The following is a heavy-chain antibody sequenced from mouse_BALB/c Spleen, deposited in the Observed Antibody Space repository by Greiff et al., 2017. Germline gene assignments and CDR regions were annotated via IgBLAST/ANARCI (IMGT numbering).Heavy chain of an antibody. CDR3: KGGNPFAY. J-gene: IGHJ3*01. CDR2: IDPENGDT. CDR1: GFNIKDYY. V-gene: IGHV14-4*02. Sequence: VQLQQSGAELVRSGASVKLSCTASGFNIKDYYMHWVKQRPEQGLEWIGWIDPENGDTEYAPKFQGKATMTADTSSNTAYLQLSSLTSEDTAVYYCKGGNPFAYWGRGTLVTVSA.